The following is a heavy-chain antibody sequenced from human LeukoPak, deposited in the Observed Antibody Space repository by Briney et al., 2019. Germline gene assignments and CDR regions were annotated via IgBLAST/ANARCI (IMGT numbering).Heavy chain of an antibody. J-gene: IGHJ4*02. CDR2: ISKNGRDK. V-gene: IGHV3-30*04. CDR1: GFTFSNYA. Sequence: GGSLRLSCAASGFTFSNYAMHWVRQAPGKGLEWVAFISKNGRDKNYADSVQGRFTISRDNSKNTLYLQMNSLRAEDTAVFYCVRDERDYSGYHFVCWGQGTQVTVSS. D-gene: IGHD5-12*01. CDR3: VRDERDYSGYHFVC.